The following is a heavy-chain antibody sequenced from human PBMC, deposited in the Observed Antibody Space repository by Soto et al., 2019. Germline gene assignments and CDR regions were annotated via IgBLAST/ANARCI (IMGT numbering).Heavy chain of an antibody. CDR3: ARVSTDYDILTGYRTSYGMDV. D-gene: IGHD3-9*01. Sequence: GGSVKVSCKASGGTLSSYAISLVRQAPGQGLEWMGGIIPIFGTANYAQKFQGRVTITADKSTSTAYMELSSLRSEDTAVYYCARVSTDYDILTGYRTSYGMDVWGQGTTVTVSS. CDR2: IIPIFGTA. J-gene: IGHJ6*01. V-gene: IGHV1-69*06. CDR1: GGTLSSYA.